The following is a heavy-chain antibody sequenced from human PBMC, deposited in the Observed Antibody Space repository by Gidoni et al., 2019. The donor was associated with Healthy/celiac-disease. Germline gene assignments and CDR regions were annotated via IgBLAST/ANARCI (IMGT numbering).Heavy chain of an antibody. CDR3: ARDPEVTSSMDV. CDR2: INAGNGNT. J-gene: IGHJ6*02. CDR1: GSTFTSYA. D-gene: IGHD6-6*01. Sequence: QVQLVQSGAEVKKPGASVKVSCKASGSTFTSYAMHWVRQAPGQRLEWMGWINAGNGNTKYSQKFQGRVTITRDTSASTAYMELSSLRSEDTAVYYCARDPEVTSSMDVWGQGTTVTVSS. V-gene: IGHV1-3*01.